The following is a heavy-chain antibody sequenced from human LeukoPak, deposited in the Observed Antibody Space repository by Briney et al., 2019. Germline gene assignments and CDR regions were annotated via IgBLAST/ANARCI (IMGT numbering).Heavy chain of an antibody. V-gene: IGHV4-59*12. CDR3: ARWEMATTFDY. D-gene: IGHD5-24*01. CDR1: GGSISSYY. Sequence: SETLSLTCTVSGGSISSYYWSWIRQPPGKGLEWIGYIYYSGSTNYNPSLKSRVTISVDTSKNQFSLKLSSVTAADTAVYYCARWEMATTFDYWGQGTLVTVSS. J-gene: IGHJ4*02. CDR2: IYYSGST.